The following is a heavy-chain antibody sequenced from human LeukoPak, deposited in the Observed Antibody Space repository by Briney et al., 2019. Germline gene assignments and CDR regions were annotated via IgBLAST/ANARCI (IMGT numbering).Heavy chain of an antibody. Sequence: GGSLRLSCAASGFTFSSYAMSWVRQAPGKGLEWVSAISGSGGSTYYADSVKGRFTISRDNSKNTLYLQMNSLKTEDTAVYYCTTVYCTNGVCAEDAFDIWGQGTMVTVSS. V-gene: IGHV3-23*01. J-gene: IGHJ3*02. D-gene: IGHD2-8*01. CDR2: ISGSGGST. CDR3: TTVYCTNGVCAEDAFDI. CDR1: GFTFSSYA.